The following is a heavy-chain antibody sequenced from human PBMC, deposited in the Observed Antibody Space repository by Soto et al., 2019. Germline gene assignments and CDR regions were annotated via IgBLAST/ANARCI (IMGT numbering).Heavy chain of an antibody. CDR3: ARLQLGGDRMLNWFDP. J-gene: IGHJ5*02. CDR1: GYIFTKYG. V-gene: IGHV1-18*01. CDR2: INVYNGDR. Sequence: ASVKVSCKAQGYIFTKYGIGWVRQAPGHGLEWMGLINVYNGDRKVAQKFQDRVSMTTDTATDTAYMELKSLRSGDTAVCYCARLQLGGDRMLNWFDPWGQGTLVTVSS. D-gene: IGHD2-21*02.